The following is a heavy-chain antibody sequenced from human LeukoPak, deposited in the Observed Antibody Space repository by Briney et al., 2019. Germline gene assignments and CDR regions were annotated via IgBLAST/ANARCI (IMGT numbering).Heavy chain of an antibody. CDR1: GFSFSSYW. CDR2: ISEKGGP. D-gene: IGHD3-10*01. CDR3: ARDLVSGSGSYGH. J-gene: IGHJ4*02. V-gene: IGHV3-74*01. Sequence: GGSLRLSCAASGFSFSSYWMHWVRQAPGKGPVWVSRISEKGGPYYSDFVKSRFSISRDKAKNTLYLQMNGLRAEDTAVYYCARDLVSGSGSYGHWGQGTLVTVSS.